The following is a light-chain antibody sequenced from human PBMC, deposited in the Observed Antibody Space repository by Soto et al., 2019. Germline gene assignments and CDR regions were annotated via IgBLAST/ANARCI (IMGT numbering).Light chain of an antibody. CDR1: QGISGY. CDR2: AAS. CDR3: KQFNSYLLT. J-gene: IGKJ4*01. V-gene: IGKV1-9*01. Sequence: IQLTQSPSSLSASVGDRVTITCRASQGISGYLAWYQQKPGKAPKLLIYAASTLQSGVPSRFSGSGFGTVFPLTTSSLQPKNFAAYYCKQFNSYLLTLGAGTKVDIK.